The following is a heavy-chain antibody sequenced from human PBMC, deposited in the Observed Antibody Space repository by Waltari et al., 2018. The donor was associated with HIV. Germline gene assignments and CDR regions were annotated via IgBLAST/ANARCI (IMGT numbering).Heavy chain of an antibody. D-gene: IGHD3-10*01. Sequence: EVQLVESGGGLVQPGGSLRLSCAASGFTFSSYWMIWVRQAPGKGLEWVANIKQDGSEKYYVESVNGRFTISRDNAENSLYLQMNSLRAEDTAVYYCARGGFYGSGSKVNWGQGTLVTVSS. CDR1: GFTFSSYW. CDR2: IKQDGSEK. V-gene: IGHV3-7*04. J-gene: IGHJ4*02. CDR3: ARGGFYGSGSKVN.